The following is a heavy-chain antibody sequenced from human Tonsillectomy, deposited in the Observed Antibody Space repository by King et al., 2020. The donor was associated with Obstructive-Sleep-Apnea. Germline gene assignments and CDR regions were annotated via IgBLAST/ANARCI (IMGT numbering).Heavy chain of an antibody. CDR1: GFTFSSYW. Sequence: VQLVESGGGLVQPGGSLRLSCAASGFTFSSYWMHWVRQAPGKGLVWVSRINSDGSTTTYADSVKGRFTISRDNAKNTLHLQMSRLSAEDTAVYFCARDRDCRSTSCFFGMDVWGQGTTVTVSS. V-gene: IGHV3-74*01. J-gene: IGHJ6*02. CDR2: INSDGSTT. D-gene: IGHD2-2*01. CDR3: ARDRDCRSTSCFFGMDV.